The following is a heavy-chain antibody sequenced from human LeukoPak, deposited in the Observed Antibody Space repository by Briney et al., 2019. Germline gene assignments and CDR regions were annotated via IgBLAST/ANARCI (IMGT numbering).Heavy chain of an antibody. CDR2: IYHSGST. J-gene: IGHJ3*02. CDR1: GGSISSGGYS. CDR3: ARGGLGIGNAFDI. V-gene: IGHV4-30-2*01. D-gene: IGHD3/OR15-3a*01. Sequence: SQTLFLTCAVSGGSISSGGYSWSWIRQPPGKGLEWIGYIYHSGSTYYNPSLKSRVTISVDRSKNQFSLKLSSVTAADTAVYYCARGGLGIGNAFDIWGQGTMVTVSS.